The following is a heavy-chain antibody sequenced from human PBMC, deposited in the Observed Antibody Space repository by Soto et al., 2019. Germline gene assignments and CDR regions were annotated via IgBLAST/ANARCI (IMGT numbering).Heavy chain of an antibody. CDR2: ISYDGSNK. CDR1: GFTFSSYG. J-gene: IGHJ6*02. Sequence: QVQLVESGGGVVQPGRSLRLSCAASGFTFSSYGMHWVRQAPGKGLEWVAVISYDGSNKYYADSVKGRFTISRDNSKNTLYLQMNSLRAEDTAVYYCAKEGYYDRRSYYYYGMDVWGQGTTVTVSS. D-gene: IGHD3-22*01. CDR3: AKEGYYDRRSYYYYGMDV. V-gene: IGHV3-30*18.